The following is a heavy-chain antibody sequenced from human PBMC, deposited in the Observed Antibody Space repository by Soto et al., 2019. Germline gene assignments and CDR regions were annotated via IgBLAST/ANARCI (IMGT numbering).Heavy chain of an antibody. J-gene: IGHJ4*02. CDR3: AKERSVVATTPDFDY. CDR2: ASYDGSYK. CDR1: GFTFSSFG. V-gene: IGHV3-30*18. D-gene: IGHD5-12*01. Sequence: QVQLVESGGGVVQPGRSLRLSCAASGFTFSSFGMHWVRQAPGKGLEWVAVASYDGSYKYYADSVKGRFTISRDNPKTTLYLQMTSLRAEDTAVYYCAKERSVVATTPDFDYWGQGTLVTVSS.